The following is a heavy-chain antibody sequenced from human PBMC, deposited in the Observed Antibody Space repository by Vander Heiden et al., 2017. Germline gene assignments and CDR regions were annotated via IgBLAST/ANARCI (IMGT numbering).Heavy chain of an antibody. CDR2: ISGSGGST. CDR3: ALHTSSWHGKFDY. D-gene: IGHD2-2*01. J-gene: IGHJ4*02. V-gene: IGHV3-23*01. Sequence: EVQLLVSGGGLVQPGGSLRLSCSALGFTFGSYAMSWVRQAPGKGLGWVSSISGSGGSTYFAESVKGRFIISRENSKNMLFLQMNSLRVEDTAVYYCALHTSSWHGKFDYWGQGTLVTVSS. CDR1: GFTFGSYA.